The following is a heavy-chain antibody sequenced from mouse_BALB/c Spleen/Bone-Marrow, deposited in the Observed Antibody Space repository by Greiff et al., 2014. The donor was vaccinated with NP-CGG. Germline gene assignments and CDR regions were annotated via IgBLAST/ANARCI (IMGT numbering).Heavy chain of an antibody. CDR1: GFTFNTYA. V-gene: IGHV10-1*02. J-gene: IGHJ3*01. D-gene: IGHD2-4*01. CDR2: IRSKSNNYAT. CDR3: VRQNYDYAWFAY. Sequence: EVQLQQSGGGLVQPKGSLKLSCAASGFTFNTYAMNWVRQAPGEGLEWVARIRSKSNNYATYYADSVKDRFTISRDDSQSMLYLQMNNLKTEDTAMYYCVRQNYDYAWFAYWGQGTLVTVSA.